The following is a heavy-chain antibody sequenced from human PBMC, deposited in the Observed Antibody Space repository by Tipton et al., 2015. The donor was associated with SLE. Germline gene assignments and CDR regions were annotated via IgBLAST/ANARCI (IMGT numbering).Heavy chain of an antibody. D-gene: IGHD4-17*01. Sequence: TLSLTCTVSGGSISSYYWSWIRQPAGKGLEWIGRIYTSGSTNYNPSLKSRVTISVDTSKNQFSLKLSSVTAADTAVYYCARVVTVTTSYYFDYWGQGTLVTVSS. CDR3: ARVVTVTTSYYFDY. J-gene: IGHJ4*02. CDR2: IYTSGST. V-gene: IGHV4-4*07. CDR1: GGSISSYY.